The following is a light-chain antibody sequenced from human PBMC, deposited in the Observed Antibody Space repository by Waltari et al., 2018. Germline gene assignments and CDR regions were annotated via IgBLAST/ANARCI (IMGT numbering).Light chain of an antibody. V-gene: IGKV3-20*01. Sequence: EIVLTQSPGTLFLSPGERATLPCRASQSVSRSYLAWYQQKPGQAPRLLIYGASSRATGIPDRFSGSGSGTDFTLTISRLEPEDFAVYYCQQYGSSPRTFGPGTKVDIK. J-gene: IGKJ3*01. CDR3: QQYGSSPRT. CDR1: QSVSRSY. CDR2: GAS.